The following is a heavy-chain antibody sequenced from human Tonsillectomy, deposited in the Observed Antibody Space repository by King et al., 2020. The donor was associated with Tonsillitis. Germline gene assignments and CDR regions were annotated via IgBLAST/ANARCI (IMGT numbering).Heavy chain of an antibody. J-gene: IGHJ5*02. Sequence: VQLVESGGGLVKPGGSLRLSCAASGFTFSRYSMNWVRQAPGEGLEWVSSISSSSSDIYSADSVKGRFTISRDNAKNSLYLQMNSLRAEDTAVYYCVSQSGITMVRGVSNWFDPWGQGTLVTVSS. CDR2: ISSSSSDI. V-gene: IGHV3-21*01. D-gene: IGHD3-10*01. CDR1: GFTFSRYS. CDR3: VSQSGITMVRGVSNWFDP.